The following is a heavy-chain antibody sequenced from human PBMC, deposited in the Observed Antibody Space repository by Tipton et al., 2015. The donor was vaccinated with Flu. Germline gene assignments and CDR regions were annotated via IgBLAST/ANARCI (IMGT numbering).Heavy chain of an antibody. D-gene: IGHD4-11*01. J-gene: IGHJ6*03. CDR2: IYYSGST. Sequence: TLSLTCTVSGGSISSYYWSWIRQPPGKGLEWIGYIYYSGSTNYNPSLKSRVTISVDTSKNQFSLKLSSVTAADTAVYYCASGAVTTLYYYMDVWGEGTTVTVSS. V-gene: IGHV4-59*01. CDR1: GGSISSYY. CDR3: ASGAVTTLYYYMDV.